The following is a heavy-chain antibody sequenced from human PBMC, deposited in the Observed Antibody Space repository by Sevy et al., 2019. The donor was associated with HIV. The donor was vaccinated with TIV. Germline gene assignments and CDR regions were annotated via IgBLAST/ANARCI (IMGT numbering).Heavy chain of an antibody. Sequence: GGSLRLSCAASGFTFSSYGMHWVRQAPGKGLEWVAVIWYDGSNKYYADSVKGRFTISRDNSKNMFYLQMNSLRTEDTAVSYCARGLAALPGYYYGMDVWGQGTTVTVSS. CDR3: ARGLAALPGYYYGMDV. D-gene: IGHD6-6*01. J-gene: IGHJ6*02. CDR2: IWYDGSNK. V-gene: IGHV3-33*01. CDR1: GFTFSSYG.